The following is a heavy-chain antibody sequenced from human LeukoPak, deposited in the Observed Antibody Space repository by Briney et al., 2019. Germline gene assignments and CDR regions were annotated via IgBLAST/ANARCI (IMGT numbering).Heavy chain of an antibody. J-gene: IGHJ4*02. Sequence: SETLSLTCAVYGGSFSGYYWSWIRQPPGKGLEWIGEINHSGSTSYNPSLKSRVTISVDTSKNQFSLKLSSVTAADTAVYYCASITIAAAGRSDYWGQGTLVTVSS. CDR1: GGSFSGYY. CDR3: ASITIAAAGRSDY. CDR2: INHSGST. D-gene: IGHD6-13*01. V-gene: IGHV4-34*01.